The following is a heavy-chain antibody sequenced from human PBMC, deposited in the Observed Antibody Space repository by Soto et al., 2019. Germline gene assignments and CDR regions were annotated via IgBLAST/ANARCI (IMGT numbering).Heavy chain of an antibody. CDR1: GGTFSSYT. CDR2: IIPILGIA. D-gene: IGHD4-17*01. V-gene: IGHV1-69*08. J-gene: IGHJ4*02. CDR3: AREPRGDYGDYVLDY. Sequence: QVQLVQSGAEVKKPGSSVKVSCKASGGTFSSYTISWVRQAPGQGLEWMGRIIPILGIANYAQKFQGRVTITADKSTSTAYMELSRLRSDDTAVYYCAREPRGDYGDYVLDYWGQGTLVTVSS.